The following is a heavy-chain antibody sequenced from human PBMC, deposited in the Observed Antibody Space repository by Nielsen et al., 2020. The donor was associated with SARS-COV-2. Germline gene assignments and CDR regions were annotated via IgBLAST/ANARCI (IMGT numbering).Heavy chain of an antibody. CDR1: GFTFSSYD. CDR3: ARGSSGWYT. J-gene: IGHJ5*02. V-gene: IGHV3-13*04. CDR2: IGTAGDT. Sequence: GESLKISCAASGFTFSSYDMHWVRQATGKGLEWVLAIGTAGDTYYPGSVKGRFTISRENAKNSLYLQMNSLRAGDTAVYYCARGSSGWYTWGQGTLVTVSS. D-gene: IGHD6-19*01.